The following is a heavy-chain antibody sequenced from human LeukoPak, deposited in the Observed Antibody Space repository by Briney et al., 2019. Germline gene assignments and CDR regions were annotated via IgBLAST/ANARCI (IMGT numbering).Heavy chain of an antibody. V-gene: IGHV3-23*01. CDR1: GFSFRASS. CDR3: AKDNRPRGSYGWVYP. D-gene: IGHD3-16*01. Sequence: GGSLRLSCAASGFSFRASSMSWVRQTPGKGLEWVSSISENGRSTYYADSVKGRFTISRDNSKSTLYLQMNSLRREETAVYSCAKDNRPRGSYGWVYPWGEGTLVTVSS. CDR2: ISENGRST. J-gene: IGHJ5*02.